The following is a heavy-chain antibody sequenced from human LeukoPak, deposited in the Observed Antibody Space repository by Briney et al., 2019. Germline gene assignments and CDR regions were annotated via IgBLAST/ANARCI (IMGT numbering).Heavy chain of an antibody. CDR3: ARPGYGDTPPRY. CDR2: INAGNGNT. CDR1: GYTFTNYA. D-gene: IGHD4-17*01. V-gene: IGHV1-3*01. Sequence: ASVKVSCKASGYTFTNYAMHWVRQAPGQRLEWMGWINAGNGNTKYSQKFQGRVTVTRDTSASTAYMELSSLRSEDTAVYCCARPGYGDTPPRYWGQGTLVTVSS. J-gene: IGHJ4*02.